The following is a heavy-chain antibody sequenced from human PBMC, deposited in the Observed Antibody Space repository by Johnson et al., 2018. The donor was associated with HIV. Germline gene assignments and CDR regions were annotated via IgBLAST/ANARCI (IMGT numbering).Heavy chain of an antibody. CDR3: ARFEGFITTLRVVGDAFDI. V-gene: IGHV3-11*04. D-gene: IGHD3-10*01. CDR1: GFSFSDYY. Sequence: QVQLVESGGGLVKPGGSLRLSCAASGFSFSDYYMSWIRQAPGQGLEWVSYISSSGSTIYYADSVKGRFTISRDNAMNSLYLQMNSLRADDTAVYYCARFEGFITTLRVVGDAFDIWGQGTMVTVSS. J-gene: IGHJ3*02. CDR2: ISSSGSTI.